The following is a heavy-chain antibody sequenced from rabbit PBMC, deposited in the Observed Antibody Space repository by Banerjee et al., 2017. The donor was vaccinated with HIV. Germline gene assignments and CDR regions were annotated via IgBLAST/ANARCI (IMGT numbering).Heavy chain of an antibody. CDR1: GFSFSSSYW. CDR2: TYTGSGST. CDR3: ARDYAGYAGYGYAPFNL. D-gene: IGHD6-1*01. J-gene: IGHJ4*01. V-gene: IGHV1S45*01. Sequence: QEQLEESGGDLVKPEGSLTLTCTASGFSFSSSYWICWVRQAPGKGLEWIGCTYTGSGSTYYASWAKGRFTITRSTSLNTVDLKMTSLTAADTATYFCARDYAGYAGYGYAPFNLWGPGTLVTVS.